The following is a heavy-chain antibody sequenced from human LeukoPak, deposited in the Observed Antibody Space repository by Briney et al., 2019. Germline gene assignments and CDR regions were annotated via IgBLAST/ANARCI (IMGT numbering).Heavy chain of an antibody. CDR1: GGSFSGYY. D-gene: IGHD4-11*01. J-gene: IGHJ4*02. CDR2: INGDGSET. Sequence: PSETLSLTCAVYGGSFSGYYWSWIRQPPGKGLEWVSRINGDGSETIHADSVKGRFTISRDNAKNTLYLQMNRLRTEDTAVYYCARVRRGDDFRPFDYWGQGTLVTVSS. CDR3: ARVRRGDDFRPFDY. V-gene: IGHV3-74*01.